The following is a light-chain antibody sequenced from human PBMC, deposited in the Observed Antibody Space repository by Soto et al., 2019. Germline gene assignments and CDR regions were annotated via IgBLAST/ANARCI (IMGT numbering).Light chain of an antibody. CDR1: SSNIGARYD. V-gene: IGLV1-40*01. CDR2: GYN. CDR3: QAYDSSLSGYV. J-gene: IGLJ7*01. Sequence: QPVLTQPPSVSGAPGQRVTISCTGSSSNIGARYDVHWYQKLPGTAPKLLIYGYNNRPSGIPDRFSGSKSGTSASLVISGLLAEDEADYYCQAYDSSLSGYVFGTGTQLTVL.